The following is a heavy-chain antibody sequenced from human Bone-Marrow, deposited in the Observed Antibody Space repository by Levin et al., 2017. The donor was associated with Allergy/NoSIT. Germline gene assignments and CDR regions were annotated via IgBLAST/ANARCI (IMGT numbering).Heavy chain of an antibody. D-gene: IGHD3-22*01. CDR3: ACDSSGSTRIWYFDL. CDR1: GFTVSSNY. CDR2: IHVGGAT. Sequence: GESLKISCAASGFTVSSNYMTWVRQAPGKGLEWVSLIHVGGATTYADSVRGRFTISRDNSRNTVHLQMNSLRVEDTAVYYCACDSSGSTRIWYFDLWGRGTLVAVSS. V-gene: IGHV3-53*01. J-gene: IGHJ2*01.